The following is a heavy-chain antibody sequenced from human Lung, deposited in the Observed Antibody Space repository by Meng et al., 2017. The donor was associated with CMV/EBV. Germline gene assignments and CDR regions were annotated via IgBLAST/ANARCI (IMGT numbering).Heavy chain of an antibody. V-gene: IGHV4-34*01. CDR1: GGSFSGYY. J-gene: IGHJ4*02. CDR3: ARGRYDFWGGYYRGYFDY. Sequence: SQXXSLTXAVYGGSFSGYYWSWIRQPPGKGLEWIGEINHSGSTNYNPSLKSRVTISVDTSKNQFSLKLSSVTAADTAVYYCARGRYDFWGGYYRGYFDYWGQGXLVTVSS. CDR2: INHSGST. D-gene: IGHD3-3*01.